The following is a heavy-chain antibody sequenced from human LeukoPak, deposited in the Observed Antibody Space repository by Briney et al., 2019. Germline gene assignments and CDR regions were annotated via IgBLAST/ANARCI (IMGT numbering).Heavy chain of an antibody. CDR2: ISSSSSYI. CDR1: GFTFSSYS. V-gene: IGHV3-21*04. Sequence: PGGSLRLSCAASGFTFSSYSMNWVRQAPGKGLEWVSSISSSSSYIYYADSVKGRFTISRDNSKNTLYLQMNNLRAEDTAVYYCAKDIYGGYAYYWGQGTLVTVSS. J-gene: IGHJ4*02. CDR3: AKDIYGGYAYY. D-gene: IGHD5-12*01.